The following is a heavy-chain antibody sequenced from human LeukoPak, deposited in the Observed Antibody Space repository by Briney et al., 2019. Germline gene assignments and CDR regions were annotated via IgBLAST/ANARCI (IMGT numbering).Heavy chain of an antibody. CDR2: IIPIFGIA. CDR3: ARYYYDSSGFSQTFFDY. D-gene: IGHD3-22*01. J-gene: IGHJ4*02. Sequence: ASVKVSRKASGGTFSSYAISWVRQAPGQGLEWMGRIIPIFGIANYAQKFQGRVTITADKSTNTAYMEVSGLRSEDTAVYYCARYYYDSSGFSQTFFDYWGQGTLVTVSS. CDR1: GGTFSSYA. V-gene: IGHV1-69*04.